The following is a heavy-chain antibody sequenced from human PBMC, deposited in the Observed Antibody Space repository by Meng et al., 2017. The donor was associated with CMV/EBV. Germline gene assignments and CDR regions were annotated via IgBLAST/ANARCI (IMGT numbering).Heavy chain of an antibody. CDR3: ARDALGAPNWFDP. J-gene: IGHJ5*02. CDR1: GYTFTSYD. Sequence: GESLKISCKASGYTFTSYDINWVRQATGQGLEWMGIINPSGGGTSYAQKFQGRITVTRDTSTSTVYMELSSLRSEDTAVYYCARDALGAPNWFDPWGQGTLVTVSS. V-gene: IGHV1-46*01. D-gene: IGHD1-26*01. CDR2: INPSGGGT.